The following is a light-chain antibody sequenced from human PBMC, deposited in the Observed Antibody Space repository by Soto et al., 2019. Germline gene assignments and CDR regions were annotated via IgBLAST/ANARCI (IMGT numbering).Light chain of an antibody. J-gene: IGKJ4*01. V-gene: IGKV3-20*01. CDR1: QSVSSGD. Sequence: VLTQSPGILSLSPGERATLFCRAGQSVSSGDLAWYQQKPGQAPRLLIYGASRRATGVPGRFSGSGSGTDFTLTINGLEPEDVAVYYCQHQRNSPVTFGGGTKVEI. CDR2: GAS. CDR3: QHQRNSPVT.